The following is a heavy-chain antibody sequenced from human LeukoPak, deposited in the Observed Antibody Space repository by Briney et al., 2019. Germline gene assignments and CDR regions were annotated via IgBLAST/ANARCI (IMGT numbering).Heavy chain of an antibody. CDR3: ARVHLEWPSPGDYYYYYMDV. D-gene: IGHD3-3*01. CDR1: TFISXA. J-gene: IGHJ6*03. CDR2: XIPXXGTA. Sequence: TFISXAIXXGRQAPGXGREXXGGXIPXXGTANYAQKVQGRVTITTDESTRTDYMELSRLRAEDTDVYYCARVHLEWPSPGDYYYYYMDVWRKGTTVTVSS. V-gene: IGHV1-69*05.